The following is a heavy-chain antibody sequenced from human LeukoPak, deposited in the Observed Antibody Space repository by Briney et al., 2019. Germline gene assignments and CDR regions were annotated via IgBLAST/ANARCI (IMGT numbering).Heavy chain of an antibody. CDR3: ARGPPRGKYYYMDV. CDR1: GFTFSSFD. J-gene: IGHJ6*03. D-gene: IGHD1-1*01. Sequence: QPGGSLRLSCAASGFTFSSFDMPWVRQPTGQGLGWVSTIGTASDTYYPGSVEGRFTLSRDNAKNSLYLQMNSLTAGDTAVYYCARGPPRGKYYYMDVWGKGTTVTVSS. CDR2: IGTASDT. V-gene: IGHV3-13*01.